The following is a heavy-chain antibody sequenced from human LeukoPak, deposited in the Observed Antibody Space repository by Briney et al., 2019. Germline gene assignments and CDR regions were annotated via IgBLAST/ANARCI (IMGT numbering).Heavy chain of an antibody. D-gene: IGHD4-23*01. CDR2: ISSSSSYI. V-gene: IGHV3-21*01. Sequence: GGSLRLSCAASGFTFSSYSMNWVRQAPGKGLEWVSSISSSSSYIYYADSVKGRFTISRDNAKNSLYLQMNSLRAEDTAVYYCARGPPKVTVVTPCYFDYWGQGTLVTVSS. CDR1: GFTFSSYS. J-gene: IGHJ4*02. CDR3: ARGPPKVTVVTPCYFDY.